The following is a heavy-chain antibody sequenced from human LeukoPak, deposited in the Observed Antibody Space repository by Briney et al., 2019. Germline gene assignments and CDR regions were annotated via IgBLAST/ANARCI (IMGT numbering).Heavy chain of an antibody. J-gene: IGHJ4*02. Sequence: ASVKVSCKASGYTFTSYLTHWVRQAPGQGLEWMGIINPSGGSTTYAQKFQGRVTMTRDMSTSTVYMELSSLRSEDMAVYYCTRAVKYRSGPLTDLLPYYFDYWGQGTLVTVSS. CDR2: INPSGGST. CDR3: TRAVKYRSGPLTDLLPYYFDY. V-gene: IGHV1-46*01. CDR1: GYTFTSYL. D-gene: IGHD6-19*01.